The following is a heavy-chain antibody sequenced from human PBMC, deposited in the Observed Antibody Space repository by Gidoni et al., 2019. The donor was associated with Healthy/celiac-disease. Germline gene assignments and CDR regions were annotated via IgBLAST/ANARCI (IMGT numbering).Heavy chain of an antibody. D-gene: IGHD3-22*01. CDR1: GYTFPSYY. V-gene: IGHV1-46*03. CDR2: INPSGGST. Sequence: QVQLVQSGAEVKTPGASVKVSCKASGYTFPSYYMTWVRPATVHGLEWMGIINPSGGSTSYAQKFQGRVTMTRDTSTSTVYMELSSMRSEDTAVYYCARSSQAALTYYYDSSGYYGEGNDAFDIWGQGTMVTVSS. CDR3: ARSSQAALTYYYDSSGYYGEGNDAFDI. J-gene: IGHJ3*02.